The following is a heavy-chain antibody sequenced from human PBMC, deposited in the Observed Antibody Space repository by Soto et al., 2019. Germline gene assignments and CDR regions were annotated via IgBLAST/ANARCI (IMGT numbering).Heavy chain of an antibody. CDR3: ARGGAYCGGDCPPGSG. CDR2: IWYDGSNK. J-gene: IGHJ4*02. V-gene: IGHV3-33*01. Sequence: QVQLVESGGGVVQPGRSLRLSCAASGFTFSSYGMHWVRQAPGKGLEWVAVIWYDGSNKYYADSVKGRFTISRDNSKNTLYLQMNGVRAEDTAVYYCARGGAYCGGDCPPGSGWGQGTLVTVSS. D-gene: IGHD2-21*02. CDR1: GFTFSSYG.